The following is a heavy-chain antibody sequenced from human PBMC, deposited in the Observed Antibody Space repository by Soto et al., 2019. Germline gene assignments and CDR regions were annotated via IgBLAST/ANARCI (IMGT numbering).Heavy chain of an antibody. D-gene: IGHD1-26*01. CDR3: AKKESSGYLDY. J-gene: IGHJ4*02. Sequence: QVQLVESGGGVVQPGRSLRLSCAASGFTFSSYGMHWVRQAPGKGLEWVAVISYDGSNKYYADSVKGRFTISRDNSKNTLYLQMNRLRAEDTAVYYCAKKESSGYLDYWGQGTLVTVSS. CDR1: GFTFSSYG. CDR2: ISYDGSNK. V-gene: IGHV3-30*18.